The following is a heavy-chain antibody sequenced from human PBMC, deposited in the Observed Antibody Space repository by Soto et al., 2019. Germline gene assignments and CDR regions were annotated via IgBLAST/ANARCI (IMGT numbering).Heavy chain of an antibody. D-gene: IGHD6-19*01. CDR3: AKATTNGGWFNPFDS. Sequence: SCAASGLSFVNYAMNWVRQAPGKGLEWVSGLSGSGTSTYYADSVKGRFTISRDNSRDTLFLQMNSLTADDTAVYYCAKATTNGGWFNPFDSWGQGALVTVSS. V-gene: IGHV3-23*01. CDR1: GLSFVNYA. J-gene: IGHJ4*02. CDR2: LSGSGTST.